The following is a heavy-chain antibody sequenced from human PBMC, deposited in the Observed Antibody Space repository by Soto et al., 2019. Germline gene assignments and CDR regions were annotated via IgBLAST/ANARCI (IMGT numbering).Heavy chain of an antibody. CDR3: ARDGTADRLDFDY. D-gene: IGHD1-1*01. J-gene: IGHJ4*02. CDR2: TCYRSKWYN. CDR1: GDRVSSNSVA. V-gene: IGHV6-1*01. Sequence: SQTLSLTCAISGDRVSSNSVAWNWGRQSPSRGLEWLGRTCYRSKWYNEYAVSVKSRINIKPDTAKNEFSLQLNSVTPEDTAVYYCARDGTADRLDFDYWGQGTLVTVSS.